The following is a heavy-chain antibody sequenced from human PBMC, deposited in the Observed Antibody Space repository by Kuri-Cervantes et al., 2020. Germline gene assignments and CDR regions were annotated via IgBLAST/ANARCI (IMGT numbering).Heavy chain of an antibody. V-gene: IGHV3-23*01. CDR3: ARGDWLLYYFGF. D-gene: IGHD3/OR15-3a*01. CDR2: ISGSGGST. CDR1: GFTFSSYA. Sequence: GGSLRLSCAASGFTFSSYAMSWVRQAPGKGLEWVSAISGSGGSTYYADSVEGRFTISRDNSKNTLYLQMNSLRAEDTAVYYCARGDWLLYYFGFWGQGTLVTVSS. J-gene: IGHJ4*02.